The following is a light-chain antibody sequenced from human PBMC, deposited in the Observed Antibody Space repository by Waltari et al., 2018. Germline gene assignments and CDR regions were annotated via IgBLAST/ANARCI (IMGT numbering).Light chain of an antibody. CDR2: DVT. Sequence: QSALTQPASVSGSPGRSITISCSGVGSAVGASDSVSWHQHHPGKPPQVIIYDVTNRPPGVSDRFSASKSANTASLTISRLQPEDEADYFCSSQTLDGLVLFGGGTRLTVL. J-gene: IGLJ2*01. V-gene: IGLV2-14*03. CDR1: GSAVGASDS. CDR3: SSQTLDGLVL.